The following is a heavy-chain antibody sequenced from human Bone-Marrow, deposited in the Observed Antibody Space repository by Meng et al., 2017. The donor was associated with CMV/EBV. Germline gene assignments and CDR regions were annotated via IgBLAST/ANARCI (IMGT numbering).Heavy chain of an antibody. D-gene: IGHD5-12*01. CDR2: INPNSGVT. CDR1: GYTFSDYY. J-gene: IGHJ5*02. Sequence: ASVKVSCKASGYTFSDYYIHWVRQAPGQGLEWMAWINPNSGVTNYAQKFQGRVTVTRDTSISTVYMELSRLESDDTAVYYCSISREGYSWLDPWGQGTLVTVSS. CDR3: SISREGYSWLDP. V-gene: IGHV1-2*02.